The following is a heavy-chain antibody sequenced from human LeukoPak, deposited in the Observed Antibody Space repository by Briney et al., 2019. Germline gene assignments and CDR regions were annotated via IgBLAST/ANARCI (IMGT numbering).Heavy chain of an antibody. CDR3: ARQDVVVVAATYYYYGMDV. D-gene: IGHD2-15*01. J-gene: IGHJ6*02. Sequence: PSETLSLTCTVSGGSFSSYYWSWIRQPPGKGLEWIGYIYYSGSTNYNPSLKSRVTISVDTSKNQFSLKLSSVTAADTAVYYCARQDVVVVAATYYYYGMDVWGQGTTVTVSS. CDR1: GGSFSSYY. V-gene: IGHV4-59*08. CDR2: IYYSGST.